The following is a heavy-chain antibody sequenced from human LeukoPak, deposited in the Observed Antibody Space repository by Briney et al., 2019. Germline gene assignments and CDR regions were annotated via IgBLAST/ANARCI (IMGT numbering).Heavy chain of an antibody. J-gene: IGHJ4*02. V-gene: IGHV1-18*01. CDR2: ISAYNGNT. Sequence: ASVKVSCKASGYTFTSYGISWVRQAPGQGLEWMGWISAYNGNTNYAQKLQGRVTMTTDTSTSTVYMELSSLRSEDTAVYYCARDLRVRSYYYFDYWGQGTLVTVSS. CDR1: GYTFTSYG. D-gene: IGHD3-3*01. CDR3: ARDLRVRSYYYFDY.